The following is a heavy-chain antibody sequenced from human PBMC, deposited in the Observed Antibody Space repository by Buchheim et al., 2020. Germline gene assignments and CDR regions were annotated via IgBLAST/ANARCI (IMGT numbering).Heavy chain of an antibody. Sequence: QVQLQESGPGLVKPSETLSLTCTVSGGSISNYYWNWIRQPPGKEMEWIGYIYSSGNTNYNPSLKSRVTISIATSKNQFSPRLSSGTAADTAVYYCARSPRIASRENWFDPWGQGTL. CDR1: GGSISNYY. J-gene: IGHJ5*02. V-gene: IGHV4-59*08. CDR2: IYSSGNT. D-gene: IGHD6-13*01. CDR3: ARSPRIASRENWFDP.